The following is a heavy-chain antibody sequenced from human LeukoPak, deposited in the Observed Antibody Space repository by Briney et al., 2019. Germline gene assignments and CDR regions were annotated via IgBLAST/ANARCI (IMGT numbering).Heavy chain of an antibody. J-gene: IGHJ4*02. CDR1: GFTFSSYE. V-gene: IGHV3-48*03. D-gene: IGHD4-23*01. CDR3: AGTVARIGY. Sequence: GGSLRLSCAASGFTFSSYEMNWVRQAPGKRLEWVSHISSSGSTIYYTDSVKGRFTISRDNSKNPLYLQMNSLRAEDTAIYYCAGTVARIGYWGQGTLVTVSS. CDR2: ISSSGSTI.